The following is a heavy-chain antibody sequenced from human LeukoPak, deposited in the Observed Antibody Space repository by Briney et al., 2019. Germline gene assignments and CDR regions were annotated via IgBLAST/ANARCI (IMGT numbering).Heavy chain of an antibody. Sequence: GGSLRLSCAASGFTVSSNYMSWVRQAPGKGLEWVSYIGGSGTTIYYADSVKGRLTISRDNAKKLLYLLMSSLRAEDTAVYYCARARDYGDYPPDYWGQGTMVTVSS. CDR2: IGGSGTTI. D-gene: IGHD4-17*01. CDR3: ARARDYGDYPPDY. CDR1: GFTVSSNY. J-gene: IGHJ4*02. V-gene: IGHV3-48*01.